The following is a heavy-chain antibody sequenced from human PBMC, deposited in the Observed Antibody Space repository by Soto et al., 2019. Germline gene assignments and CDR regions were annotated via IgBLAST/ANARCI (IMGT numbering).Heavy chain of an antibody. V-gene: IGHV1-69*06. CDR3: ARDSLGYCSSTSCYGGYYYYGMDV. J-gene: IGHJ6*02. CDR1: GGTFSSYA. CDR2: IIPIFGTA. Sequence: QVQLVQSGAEVKKPGSSLKVSCKASGGTFSSYAISWVRQAPGKGLEWMGGIIPIFGTANYAQKFQGRVTITADKSTITAYMELPSLSSEDTAVYYCARDSLGYCSSTSCYGGYYYYGMDVWGQGTTVTVSS. D-gene: IGHD2-2*01.